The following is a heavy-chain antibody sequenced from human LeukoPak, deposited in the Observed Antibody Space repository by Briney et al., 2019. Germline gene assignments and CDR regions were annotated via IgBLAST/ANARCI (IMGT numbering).Heavy chain of an antibody. CDR3: AKLRADYYYYGMDV. D-gene: IGHD3-16*01. J-gene: IGHJ6*02. CDR2: ISGSGGST. V-gene: IGHV3-23*01. Sequence: PGGSLRLSCAASGLTFSSYAMSWVRQAPGKGLEWVSAISGSGGSTYYADSVKGRFTISRDNSKNTLYLQMNSLRAEDTAVYYCAKLRADYYYYGMDVWGQGTTVTVSS. CDR1: GLTFSSYA.